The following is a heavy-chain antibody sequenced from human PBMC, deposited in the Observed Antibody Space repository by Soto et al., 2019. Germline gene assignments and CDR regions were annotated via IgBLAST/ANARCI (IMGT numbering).Heavy chain of an antibody. J-gene: IGHJ6*02. D-gene: IGHD2-15*01. CDR2: IYYRGYR. V-gene: IGHV4-39*07. CDR1: GGSISSSSHY. CDR3: ARGGYCSGGSCDTSQYYYGMDV. Sequence: SETLSLTCTVSGGSISSSSHYWGWIRQPPGKGLEWIGNIYYRGYRDYNPSLESRVTISVDTSKNQFSLKLTSVTAADTAVYYCARGGYCSGGSCDTSQYYYGMDVWGQGTTVTVSS.